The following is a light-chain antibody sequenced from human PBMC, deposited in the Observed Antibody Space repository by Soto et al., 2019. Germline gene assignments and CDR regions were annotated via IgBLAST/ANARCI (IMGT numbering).Light chain of an antibody. CDR1: QSISDNY. Sequence: EIVLMHSPGTLSLSTGERATLSCRASQSISDNYLAWYQQKPGQAPRLVIYDASSRATGIPDRFSGSGSGTDFTLTISRLEPEDFAVYYCQQYTRSPLTVGQGTKVDIK. V-gene: IGKV3-20*01. CDR2: DAS. CDR3: QQYTRSPLT. J-gene: IGKJ1*01.